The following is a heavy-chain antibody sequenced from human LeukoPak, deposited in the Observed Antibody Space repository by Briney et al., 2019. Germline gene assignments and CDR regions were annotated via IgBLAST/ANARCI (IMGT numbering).Heavy chain of an antibody. D-gene: IGHD4/OR15-4a*01. CDR1: GFTFSSYW. V-gene: IGHV3-74*01. CDR2: INSDGRST. J-gene: IGHJ5*02. Sequence: GGSLRLSCAASGFTFSSYWMHWVRQAPGKGLVWVSRINSDGRSTSYADSVKGRFTIARDNAKNTLHLQMNSLRAEDTAVYYCAAKKNWFDPWGQGTLVTVSS. CDR3: AAKKNWFDP.